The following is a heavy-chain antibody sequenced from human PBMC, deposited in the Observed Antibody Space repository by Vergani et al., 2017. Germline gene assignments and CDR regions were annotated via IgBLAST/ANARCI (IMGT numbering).Heavy chain of an antibody. CDR3: ARDFYFDFWSCYYMGAYYYYGMDV. Sequence: EVQLLESGGGLVQPGGSLRLSCAASGFTFSSYAMSWVRQAPGKGLEWVSAISGSGGSTYYADSVKGRFTISRDNAKNPLYRQMNSLKAEDTAEYYCARDFYFDFWSCYYMGAYYYYGMDVWGQGTTVTVSS. D-gene: IGHD3-3*01. CDR1: GFTFSSYA. V-gene: IGHV3-23*01. J-gene: IGHJ6*02. CDR2: ISGSGGST.